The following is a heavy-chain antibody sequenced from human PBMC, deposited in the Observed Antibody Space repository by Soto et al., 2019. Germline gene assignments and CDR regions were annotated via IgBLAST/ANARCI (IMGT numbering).Heavy chain of an antibody. V-gene: IGHV4-59*01. CDR1: GGSISSYY. Sequence: SDTLSLTCTVSGGSISSYYWSWIRQPPGKGLEWIGYIYYSGSTNYNPSLKSRVTISVDTSKNQFSLKLSSVTAADTAVYYCAREYCGGDDCSFDYWGQGTLVTVSS. CDR3: AREYCGGDDCSFDY. J-gene: IGHJ4*02. D-gene: IGHD2-21*02. CDR2: IYYSGST.